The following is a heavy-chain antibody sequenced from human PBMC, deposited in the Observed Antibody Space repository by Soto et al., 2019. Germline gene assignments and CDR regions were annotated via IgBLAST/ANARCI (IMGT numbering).Heavy chain of an antibody. CDR2: IYYTGST. CDR3: ARDLWGYCGTDCYPLDV. Sequence: LTCTVSGGSISSYYWSWIRQPPGKGLEWIGYIYYTGSTVYNPSFKSRVTISVDTSKNQFSLKLNSVTAADTAVYYCARDLWGYCGTDCYPLDVWGQGTTVTVSS. D-gene: IGHD2-21*02. V-gene: IGHV4-59*01. J-gene: IGHJ6*02. CDR1: GGSISSYY.